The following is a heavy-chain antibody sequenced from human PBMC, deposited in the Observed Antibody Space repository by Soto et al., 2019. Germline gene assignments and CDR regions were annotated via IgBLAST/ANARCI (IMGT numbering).Heavy chain of an antibody. V-gene: IGHV1-2*02. J-gene: IGHJ4*02. CDR3: AREPATAKPEGVDF. CDR2: INPNSGGT. CDR1: GYTFSDYY. D-gene: IGHD1-1*01. Sequence: ASVKVSCKSSGYTFSDYYIHWVRQAPGQGLEWMGWINPNSGGTKYAPKFQGGVTMTRDTSITTAYMELSRLRSGDTAVYYCAREPATAKPEGVDFWGQGXLVTVYS.